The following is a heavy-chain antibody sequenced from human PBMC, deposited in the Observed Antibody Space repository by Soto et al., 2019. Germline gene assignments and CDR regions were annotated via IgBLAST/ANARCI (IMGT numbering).Heavy chain of an antibody. D-gene: IGHD6-13*01. CDR3: AIPLPKQQLVRGAFDH. CDR1: GGTFRNYA. Sequence: QVQLVQSGAEVKKPGSSVKLSCKTSGGTFRNYAINWVRQAPGQGLEWMGGRIPVFGTANYAQTFQGRFTITADESTSTAYMELSSLRSEDTAVYYCAIPLPKQQLVRGAFDHWGQGTLVTVA. J-gene: IGHJ4*02. CDR2: RIPVFGTA. V-gene: IGHV1-69*01.